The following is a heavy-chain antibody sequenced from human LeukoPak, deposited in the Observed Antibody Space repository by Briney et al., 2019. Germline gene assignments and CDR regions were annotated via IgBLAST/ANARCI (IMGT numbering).Heavy chain of an antibody. CDR2: ISSSSGSI. CDR1: GFTLSSYS. J-gene: IGHJ4*02. V-gene: IGHV3-21*01. CDR3: ARDLNFFSC. Sequence: GGSLRLSCAASGFTLSSYSMNWVRQAPGKGLEWVSSISSSSGSIYYADSVKGRFTISRDNAKNSVYLQMNSLRAEDTAVYFLARDLNFFSCWGQGTLVTVSS.